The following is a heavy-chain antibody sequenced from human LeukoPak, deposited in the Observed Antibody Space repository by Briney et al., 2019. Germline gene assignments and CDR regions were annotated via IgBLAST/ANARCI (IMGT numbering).Heavy chain of an antibody. CDR3: ARGIAVAGTGKY. CDR2: IHYTGST. J-gene: IGHJ4*02. D-gene: IGHD6-19*01. Sequence: SETLSLTCAVSGGSISGSSFYWGWIRQPPGKGPEWIGSIHYTGSTDYNPSLKSRVTISVDTSKNQFSLKLSSVTAADTAIYYCARGIAVAGTGKYWGQGTQVTVSS. CDR1: GGSISGSSFY. V-gene: IGHV4-39*01.